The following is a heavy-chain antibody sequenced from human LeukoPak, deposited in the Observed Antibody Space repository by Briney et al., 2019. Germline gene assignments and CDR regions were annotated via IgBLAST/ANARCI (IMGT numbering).Heavy chain of an antibody. D-gene: IGHD3-10*01. Sequence: QPGRSLRLSCAASGFSFSTYAMHWVRQAPGKGLEWVSVIYSGGSTYYADSVKGRFTISRDNSKNTLYLQMNSLRAEDTAVYYCARDGEGDYYYYGMDVWGQGTTVTVSS. J-gene: IGHJ6*02. CDR2: IYSGGST. CDR1: GFSFSTYA. V-gene: IGHV3-53*01. CDR3: ARDGEGDYYYYGMDV.